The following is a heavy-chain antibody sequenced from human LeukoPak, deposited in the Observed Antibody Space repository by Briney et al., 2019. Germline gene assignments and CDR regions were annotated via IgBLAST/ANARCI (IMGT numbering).Heavy chain of an antibody. D-gene: IGHD6-19*01. V-gene: IGHV3-30*02. CDR2: IRYDGSNK. J-gene: IGHJ5*02. CDR3: AKLQQWLVRKSNWFDP. Sequence: PGGSLRLSCAASGFTFSSYGMHWVRQAPGKGLEWVAFIRYDGSNKYYADSVKGRFTISRDNSKNTLYLQMNSLRAEDTAVYYCAKLQQWLVRKSNWFDPWGQGTLVTVSS. CDR1: GFTFSSYG.